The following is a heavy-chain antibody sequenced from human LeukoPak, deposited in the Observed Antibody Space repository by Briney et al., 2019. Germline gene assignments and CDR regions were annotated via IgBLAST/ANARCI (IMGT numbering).Heavy chain of an antibody. CDR1: GFTFSDYW. D-gene: IGHD2-21*02. J-gene: IGHJ4*02. CDR2: IDQDGGGK. Sequence: PGRSLRLSCAASGFTFSDYWMNWVRQAPGKGLEWVANIDQDGGGKYYLDSVKGRFTISRDNAKNSLYLQINSLRAEDTAVYYCARGDWAPFDYWGQGSLLTVSS. CDR3: ARGDWAPFDY. V-gene: IGHV3-7*01.